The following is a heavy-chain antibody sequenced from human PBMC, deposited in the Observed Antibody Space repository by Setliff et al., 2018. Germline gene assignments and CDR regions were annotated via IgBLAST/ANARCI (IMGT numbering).Heavy chain of an antibody. D-gene: IGHD3-22*01. Sequence: GGSLRLSCTASGFTFRKHALAWVRQAPGKGQQWVSSVSGSGMTGDYTDSGKGRLTVSRDSSQNKIHLQMDSLRAEDTGKYFCARADSDSYYPNYFDFWGQGVLVTVSS. V-gene: IGHV3-23*01. J-gene: IGHJ4*02. CDR1: GFTFRKHA. CDR2: VSGSGMTG. CDR3: ARADSDSYYPNYFDF.